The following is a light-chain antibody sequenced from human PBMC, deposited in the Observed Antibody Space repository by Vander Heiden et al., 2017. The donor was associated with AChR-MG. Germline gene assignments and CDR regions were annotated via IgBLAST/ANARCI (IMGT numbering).Light chain of an antibody. V-gene: IGLV2-11*01. CDR1: SSDVGNYNY. Sequence: QSALTQPRSVSGSPGQSVTISCTGTSSDVGNYNYVSWYQQHPGSAPKVIIYDVNKRPAGVPDRFSGSKSGITASLTISGLQAEDEAEYYCCSFAGTPTFVFGTGTKVTVL. CDR3: CSFAGTPTFV. CDR2: DVN. J-gene: IGLJ1*01.